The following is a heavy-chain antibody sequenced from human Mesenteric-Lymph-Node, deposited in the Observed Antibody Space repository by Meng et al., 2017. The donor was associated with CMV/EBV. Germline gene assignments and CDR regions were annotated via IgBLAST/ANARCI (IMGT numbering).Heavy chain of an antibody. J-gene: IGHJ4*02. D-gene: IGHD3-9*01. V-gene: IGHV3-23*01. Sequence: GGSLRLSCAASGFTFSSYAMSWVRQPPGKGLEWVSAISGGGGSNHYADSVKGRFTISRDNSKNTLYLQMNSLRVEDTAIYYCAKQHYDVLTGYYAFDYWGQGTLVTVSS. CDR1: GFTFSSYA. CDR2: ISGGGGSN. CDR3: AKQHYDVLTGYYAFDY.